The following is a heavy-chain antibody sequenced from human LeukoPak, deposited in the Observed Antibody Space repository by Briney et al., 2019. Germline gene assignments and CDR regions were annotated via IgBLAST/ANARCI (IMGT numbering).Heavy chain of an antibody. Sequence: GRSLRFSCAASGFTFDDYAMHWVRQAPGKGLEWVSGISWNSGSIGYADSVKGRFTISRDNAKNSLYLQMNSLRAEDTALYYCAKVRNSHGYYYGMDVWRQGTTVTVSS. CDR3: AKVRNSHGYYYGMDV. V-gene: IGHV3-9*01. CDR2: ISWNSGSI. CDR1: GFTFDDYA. D-gene: IGHD5-18*01. J-gene: IGHJ6*02.